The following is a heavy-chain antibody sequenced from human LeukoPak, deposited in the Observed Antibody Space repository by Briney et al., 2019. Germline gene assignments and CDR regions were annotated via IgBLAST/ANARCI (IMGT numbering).Heavy chain of an antibody. J-gene: IGHJ4*02. Sequence: SETLSLTCTVSGYSISSGYYWGWIRQPAGKGLEWIGRIYTSGSTKYNPSLKSRVTISVDTSKNQFSLKLSSVTAADTAVYYCARHGRFFDWLFDSWGQGTLVTVSS. CDR3: ARHGRFFDWLFDS. CDR2: IYTSGST. V-gene: IGHV4-61*02. CDR1: GYSISSGYY. D-gene: IGHD3-9*01.